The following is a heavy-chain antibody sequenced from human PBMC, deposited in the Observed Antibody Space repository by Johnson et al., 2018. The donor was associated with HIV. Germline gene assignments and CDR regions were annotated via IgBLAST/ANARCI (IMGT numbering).Heavy chain of an antibody. D-gene: IGHD6-13*01. Sequence: QVQLVESGGGLVKPGGSLRLSCAASGFTFSSYAMHWVRQAPGKGLEWVAVISYDGSNKYSADSVKGRFTIFRDSAKNSLYLEVNSLRAEDTALYYCARGGGSSSIYDAFDLWGQGTMVTVSS. CDR2: ISYDGSNK. CDR1: GFTFSSYA. V-gene: IGHV3-30-3*01. CDR3: ARGGGSSSIYDAFDL. J-gene: IGHJ3*01.